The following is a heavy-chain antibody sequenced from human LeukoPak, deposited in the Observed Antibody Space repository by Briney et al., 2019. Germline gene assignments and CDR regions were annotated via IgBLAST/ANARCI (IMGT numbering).Heavy chain of an antibody. CDR2: INGDNGNT. D-gene: IGHD3-9*01. CDR1: GYTFTTYA. J-gene: IGHJ5*02. CDR3: ARAPYDILTGYSLNWFDP. Sequence: GASVKVSCKASGYTFTTYAMHWARQAPGQRLEWMGWINGDNGNTKYSQKFQGRVTITRDTSAYTAYMELRSLSSADTAVYFCARAPYDILTGYSLNWFDPWGQGTLVTVSS. V-gene: IGHV1-3*01.